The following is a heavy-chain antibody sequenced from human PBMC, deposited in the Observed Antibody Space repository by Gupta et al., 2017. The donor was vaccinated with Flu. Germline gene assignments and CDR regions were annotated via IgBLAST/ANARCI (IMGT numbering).Heavy chain of an antibody. D-gene: IGHD6-13*01. CDR3: ARVVGYSSSWINWFDP. CDR2: IYHSGST. CDR1: GYSISSGYY. J-gene: IGHJ5*02. V-gene: IGHV4-38-2*01. Sequence: QVQLQESGPGLVKPSETLSLTCAVSGYSISSGYYWGWIRQPPGKGLEWIGSIYHSGSTYYNPSLKSRVTISVDTSKNQFSLKLSSVTAADTAVYYCARVVGYSSSWINWFDPWGQGTLVTVSS.